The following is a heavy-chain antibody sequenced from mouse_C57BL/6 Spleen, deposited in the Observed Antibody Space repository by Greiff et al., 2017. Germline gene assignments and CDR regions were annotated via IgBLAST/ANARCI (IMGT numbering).Heavy chain of an antibody. J-gene: IGHJ2*01. CDR2: LSDGGSYT. Sequence: EVMLVESGGGLVKPGGSLILSCAASGFTFSSYALSWVRQTPAKRLEWVATLSDGGSYTYYPDNVTDRFTISRDNAKNNLYLQMSHLKTEDTAMYFCARGLDFDYWGQGTTRTVSS. V-gene: IGHV5-4*03. CDR1: GFTFSSYA. CDR3: ARGLDFDY.